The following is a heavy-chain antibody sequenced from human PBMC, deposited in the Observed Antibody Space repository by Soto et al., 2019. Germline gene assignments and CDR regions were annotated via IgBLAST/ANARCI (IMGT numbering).Heavy chain of an antibody. D-gene: IGHD3-9*01. CDR2: FYHSGDT. CDR1: GDSISSPGYY. V-gene: IGHV4-39*01. J-gene: IGHJ3*01. CDR3: ASRAAILTGVDAFTL. Sequence: QLQLQESGPGLVKPSETLSLTCTVSGDSISSPGYYWGWIRQPPGKGLEWIGSFYHSGDTYYTPSLTSRLTMPVDTSINQASLNLRSVPASDTAVYYCASRAAILTGVDAFTLLGQGTMVNISS.